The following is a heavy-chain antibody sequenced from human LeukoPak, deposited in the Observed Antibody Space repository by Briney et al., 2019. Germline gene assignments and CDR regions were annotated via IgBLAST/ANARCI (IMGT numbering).Heavy chain of an antibody. CDR2: IRSKANSYAT. J-gene: IGHJ6*03. CDR1: GFTFSGSA. V-gene: IGHV3-73*01. D-gene: IGHD4-17*01. CDR3: TRQGWYYGDPGPYYYYYMDV. Sequence: PGGSLRLSCAASGFTFSGSAMHWVRQAYGKGLEWVGHIRSKANSYATAYAASVKGRFTISRDDSKNTAYLHMNSLKTEDTAVYYCTRQGWYYGDPGPYYYYYMDVWGQGTTVTVSS.